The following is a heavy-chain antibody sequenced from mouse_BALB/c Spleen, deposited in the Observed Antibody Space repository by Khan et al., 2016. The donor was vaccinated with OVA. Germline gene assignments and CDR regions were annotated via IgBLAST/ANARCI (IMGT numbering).Heavy chain of an antibody. V-gene: IGHV3-2*02. CDR1: GYSITSEFA. D-gene: IGHD2-4*01. J-gene: IGHJ3*01. CDR2: ISYSGNT. Sequence: EVQLVESGPGLVKPSQSLSLTCTVTGYSITSEFAWNRIRQFPGNKLEWMGYISYSGNTRYRPSLKSLISITRDTSRNQFFLQLNSVTTEDTATYDCARKDYYDYDQFPYWGQGTLVTVSA. CDR3: ARKDYYDYDQFPY.